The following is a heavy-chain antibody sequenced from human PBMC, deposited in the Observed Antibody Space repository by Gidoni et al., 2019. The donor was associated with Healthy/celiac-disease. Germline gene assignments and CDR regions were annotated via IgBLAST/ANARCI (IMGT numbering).Heavy chain of an antibody. D-gene: IGHD6-19*01. V-gene: IGHV1-8*01. CDR1: GYTFTSYD. CDR3: AHFPPPLYSSCWPDY. CDR2: MKPNSGNT. J-gene: IGHJ4*02. Sequence: QVQLVQSGAEVQKPGASVQVCCKAYGYTFTSYDINWVRHANGQRLEWMGWMKPNSGNTGYAQKFQGRVTMTRNTSISTAYMELRSLISDATAVYYCAHFPPPLYSSCWPDYCGQGTLVTVSS.